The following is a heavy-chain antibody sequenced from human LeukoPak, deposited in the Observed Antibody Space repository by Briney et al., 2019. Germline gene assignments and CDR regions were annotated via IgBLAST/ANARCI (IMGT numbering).Heavy chain of an antibody. D-gene: IGHD2-2*01. V-gene: IGHV3-66*01. CDR3: ASYPAREGIYYYYGMDV. CDR2: IYRGGST. J-gene: IGHJ6*01. CDR1: GFSVISNY. Sequence: GGFLRLSCAVSGFSVISNYMSWVRQAPGKGLEWVSVIYRGGSTYYADSVKGRFTISRDNSNNTLYLEMNILRAEDTAVYYCASYPAREGIYYYYGMDVWGQGTTVTVSS.